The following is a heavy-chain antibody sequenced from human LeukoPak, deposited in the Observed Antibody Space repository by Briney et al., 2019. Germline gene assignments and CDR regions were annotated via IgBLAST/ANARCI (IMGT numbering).Heavy chain of an antibody. CDR3: ARGPRITLVRGGQWYYYMDV. V-gene: IGHV1-46*01. CDR2: INPSGGSR. CDR1: GYTFTSYY. Sequence: EASVKVSCKASGYTFTSYYMHWVRQAPGQGLEWMGLINPSGGSRNYAQKFQDRVTMTRDTSTSTVYMELSSLRSEDTAVYYCARGPRITLVRGGQWYYYMDVWGKGTTVTVSS. D-gene: IGHD3-10*01. J-gene: IGHJ6*03.